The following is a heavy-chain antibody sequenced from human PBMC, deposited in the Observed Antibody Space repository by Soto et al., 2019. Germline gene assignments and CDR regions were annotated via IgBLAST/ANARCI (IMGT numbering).Heavy chain of an antibody. CDR3: AREGQIAYNANFDY. CDR1: GDSVSSNSSA. J-gene: IGHJ4*02. Sequence: SQTLSLTCAISGDSVSSNSSAWNWIRQSPSRGLEWLGRTYYRSKWYNDYAVSVKSRITIKPDTSKNQFSMQLNSVTPEDTAVYYCAREGQIAYNANFDYWGQGSRVTF. CDR2: TYYRSKWYN. D-gene: IGHD1-1*01. V-gene: IGHV6-1*01.